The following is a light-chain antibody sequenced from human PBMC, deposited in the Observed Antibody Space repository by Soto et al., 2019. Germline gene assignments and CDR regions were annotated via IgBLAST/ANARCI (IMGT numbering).Light chain of an antibody. V-gene: IGLV1-44*01. CDR2: SNN. CDR1: SSNIGSNT. Sequence: QSVLTQPPSASGTPGQRVTISCSGSSSNIGSNTVNWYQQLPGTAPKLLIYSNNQRPSGVPDRFSGSKSGTSASLAISGPQSEDEADYYCAAWDDSLNGRGVFGGGTKLTVL. CDR3: AAWDDSLNGRGV. J-gene: IGLJ2*01.